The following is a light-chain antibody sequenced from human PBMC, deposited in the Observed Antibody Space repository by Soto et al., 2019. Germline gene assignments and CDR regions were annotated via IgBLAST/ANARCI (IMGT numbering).Light chain of an antibody. CDR3: QQRSNWPIP. CDR1: QSISSSY. J-gene: IGKJ5*01. V-gene: IGKV3D-20*02. Sequence: IFLPQSPGTLSFAPGERAPLSCRASQSISSSYFAWYQQKPGQAPRLRVYCVSSRATDVPARFSGSGSGTDFTLTISSLEPEDFALYYCQQRSNWPIPFGQGTRLETK. CDR2: CVS.